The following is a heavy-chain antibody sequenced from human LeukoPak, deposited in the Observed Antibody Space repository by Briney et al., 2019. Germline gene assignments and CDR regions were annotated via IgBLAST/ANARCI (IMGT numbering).Heavy chain of an antibody. CDR3: AKDGSSWYYDFWSGPNWFDP. J-gene: IGHJ5*02. CDR2: IHSSGAT. V-gene: IGHV3-53*01. Sequence: PGGSLRLSCAASGFTGSNNYVSWVRQAPGMGLEWVSAIHSSGATCYADSVKGRFTISRDTSKNTLYLQMNSLRAEDTAVYYCAKDGSSWYYDFWSGPNWFDPWGQGTLVTVSS. D-gene: IGHD3-3*01. CDR1: GFTGSNNY.